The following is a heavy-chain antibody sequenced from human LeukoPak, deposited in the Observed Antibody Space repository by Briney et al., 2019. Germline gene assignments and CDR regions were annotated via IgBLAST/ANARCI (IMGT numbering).Heavy chain of an antibody. D-gene: IGHD3-22*01. CDR1: GFTFRSYS. CDR2: ISSSSSYI. CDR3: ARDLLYYYDSSAADY. V-gene: IGHV3-21*01. Sequence: GGSLRLSCAASGFTFRSYSMNWVRQAPGKGLEWVSSISSSSSYIYYADSVKGRFTISRDNAKNSLYLQMNSLRAEDTAVYYCARDLLYYYDSSAADYWGQGTLVTVSS. J-gene: IGHJ4*02.